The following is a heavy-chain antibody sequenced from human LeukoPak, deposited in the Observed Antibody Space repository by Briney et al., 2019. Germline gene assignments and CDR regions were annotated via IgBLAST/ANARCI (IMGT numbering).Heavy chain of an antibody. J-gene: IGHJ4*02. D-gene: IGHD3-10*01. CDR1: GFAFSRYW. CDR2: IEGDGSST. V-gene: IGHV3-74*01. CDR3: ARDPSAFAGYFDF. Sequence: PGGSRRLSCAASGFAFSRYWMHWVRQAPGKGLVGVSRIEGDGSSTTYADYVKGRFTISRDNAKNTLNLQMNSLRAEDTAVYFCARDPSAFAGYFDFWGQGTLVTASS.